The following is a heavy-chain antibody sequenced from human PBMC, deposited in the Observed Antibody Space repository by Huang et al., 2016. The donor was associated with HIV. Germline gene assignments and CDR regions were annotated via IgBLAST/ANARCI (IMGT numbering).Heavy chain of an antibody. Sequence: EVLLVQSGAELKEPGESLKISCKASGYGFSSYWIGGVRQKPGKGLEWMGIIYPRDSETKYSPSLEGQVTISADKSTRTAYLQWESLKAPDTAIYFCARQVDGFRSHFDFWGQGTLVSVSS. V-gene: IGHV5-51*01. CDR3: ARQVDGFRSHFDF. CDR1: GYGFSSYW. CDR2: IYPRDSET. J-gene: IGHJ4*02. D-gene: IGHD5-18*01.